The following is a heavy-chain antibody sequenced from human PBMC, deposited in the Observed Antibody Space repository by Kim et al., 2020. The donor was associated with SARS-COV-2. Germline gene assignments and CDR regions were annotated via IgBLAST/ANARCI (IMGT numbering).Heavy chain of an antibody. D-gene: IGHD1-26*01. CDR1: GGSFSGYY. V-gene: IGHV4-34*01. J-gene: IGHJ4*02. CDR2: INHSGST. CDR3: ARGCWDGSYPDY. Sequence: SETLSLTCAVYGGSFSGYYWSWIRQPPGKGLEWIGEINHSGSTNYNPSLKSRVSISVDTSKNQFSLKLSSVTAADTAVYYCARGCWDGSYPDYWGQGTLVTVSS.